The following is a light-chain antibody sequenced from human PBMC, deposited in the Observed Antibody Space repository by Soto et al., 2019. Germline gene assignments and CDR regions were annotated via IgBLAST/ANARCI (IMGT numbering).Light chain of an antibody. J-gene: IGLJ2*01. CDR1: KLGTKY. CDR3: QTWDSSVV. Sequence: SYELTQPPSVSVSPGQTASITCSGDKLGTKYACWYQQKPGQSPVLVIYQDSVRPSGIPERFSGSNSGNTATLTISGTQFMDEADYYCQTWDSSVVFGGGTKLTVL. V-gene: IGLV3-1*01. CDR2: QDS.